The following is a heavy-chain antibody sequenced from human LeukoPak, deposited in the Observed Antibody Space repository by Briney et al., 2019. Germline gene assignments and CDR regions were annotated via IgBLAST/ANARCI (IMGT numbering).Heavy chain of an antibody. J-gene: IGHJ3*02. V-gene: IGHV3-30*03. Sequence: GRSLRLSCAVSGFTFDHYGMHWVRQAPGKGLEWVAVISHDGSTIYYADSVEGRFTISRDNSDNTLFLQMNSLRAEDTAVYYCARETGTDAFDIWGQGTMVTVSS. CDR3: ARETGTDAFDI. CDR2: ISHDGSTI. CDR1: GFTFDHYG. D-gene: IGHD1-1*01.